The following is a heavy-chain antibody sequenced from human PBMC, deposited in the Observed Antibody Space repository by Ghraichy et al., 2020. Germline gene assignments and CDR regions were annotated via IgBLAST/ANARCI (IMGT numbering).Heavy chain of an antibody. J-gene: IGHJ4*02. CDR1: GFTFSSYW. V-gene: IGHV3-7*01. D-gene: IGHD1-7*01. Sequence: GGSLRLSCAASGFTFSSYWMSWVRQAPGKGLEWVANINKDGSEKYYVESVKGRFTISRDNAKNSLYLQMNSLRAEDTAVYYCARGFFSGTSDYWGQGTLVTVSS. CDR3: ARGFFSGTSDY. CDR2: INKDGSEK.